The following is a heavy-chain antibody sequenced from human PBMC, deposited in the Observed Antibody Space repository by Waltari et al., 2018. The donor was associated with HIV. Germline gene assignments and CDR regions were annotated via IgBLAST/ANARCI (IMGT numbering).Heavy chain of an antibody. CDR2: ISSSSSTI. J-gene: IGHJ3*02. CDR3: ASLPHPEKDAFDI. Sequence: EVQLVESGGGLVQPGGSLRLSCAASGFTFSSYSMNWVRQAPGKGLEWVSYISSSSSTIYYADSVKGRFTISRDNAKNSLYLQMNSLRAEDTAVYYCASLPHPEKDAFDIWGQGTMVTVSS. V-gene: IGHV3-48*04. CDR1: GFTFSSYS.